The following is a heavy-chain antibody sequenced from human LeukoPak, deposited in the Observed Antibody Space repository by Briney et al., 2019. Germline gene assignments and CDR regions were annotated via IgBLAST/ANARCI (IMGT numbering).Heavy chain of an antibody. V-gene: IGHV3-33*01. CDR3: ARDQAYFDY. Sequence: PGRSLRLSCAVSAFTFSSYGMHWVRQAPGKGLEWVAVIWYGGSNKYYADSVKGRFTISRDNSKNTLYLQMNSLRTEDTAVYYCARDQAYFDYWGQGTLVTVSS. CDR2: IWYGGSNK. J-gene: IGHJ4*02. CDR1: AFTFSSYG.